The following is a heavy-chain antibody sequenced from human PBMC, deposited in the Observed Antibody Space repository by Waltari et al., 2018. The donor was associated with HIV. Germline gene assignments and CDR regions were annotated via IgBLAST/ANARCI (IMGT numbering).Heavy chain of an antibody. CDR3: ARHRAAGDAFDI. V-gene: IGHV4-39*01. J-gene: IGHJ3*02. Sequence: QLQLQESGPGLVKPSETLSLTCTVPGGSISSSSYYWGWIRQPPGKGLEWIGRIYYSGSTYYNPSLKSRVTISVDTSKNQFSLKLSSVTAADTAVYYCARHRAAGDAFDIWGQGTMVTVSS. CDR1: GGSISSSSYY. CDR2: IYYSGST. D-gene: IGHD6-25*01.